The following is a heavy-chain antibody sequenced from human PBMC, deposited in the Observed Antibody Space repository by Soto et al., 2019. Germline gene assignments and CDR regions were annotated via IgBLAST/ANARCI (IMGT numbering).Heavy chain of an antibody. D-gene: IGHD5-18*01. Sequence: QVQLVQSGAEVKKPGASVKVSCKVSGDTLTELSMHWVRQAPGKGLEWMGGFDPEDGETIYAQKFQGRVSVTEDTSTDTAYMELNSLISEDTAVYYCAAVGGNSYGLPDYWGQGTLVTVSS. CDR1: GDTLTELS. V-gene: IGHV1-24*01. CDR3: AAVGGNSYGLPDY. J-gene: IGHJ4*02. CDR2: FDPEDGET.